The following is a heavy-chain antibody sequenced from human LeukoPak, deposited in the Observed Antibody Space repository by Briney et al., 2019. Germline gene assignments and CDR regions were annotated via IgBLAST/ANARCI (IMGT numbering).Heavy chain of an antibody. CDR1: GDSISNYY. CDR2: MYTSGST. V-gene: IGHV4-4*07. Sequence: PSETLSLTCTVSGDSISNYYWNWIRQPAGKGLEWIGRMYTSGSTNYNPSLRSRVTMSVDTSKNQFSLKLGSVTAADTAVYYCARPGRSGALDIWGQGTMVTVSS. D-gene: IGHD3-10*01. CDR3: ARPGRSGALDI. J-gene: IGHJ3*02.